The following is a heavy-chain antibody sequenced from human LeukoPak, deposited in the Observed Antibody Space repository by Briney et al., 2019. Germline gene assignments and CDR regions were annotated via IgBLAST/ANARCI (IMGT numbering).Heavy chain of an antibody. CDR2: INTDESKI. CDR3: ARGGLFKYFFDY. Sequence: PGGSLRLSFAASGFTFSSHWMHWVRQTPGKGLVWVSRINTDESKINHADSVKGRFTISRDNAKNMLYLQMNSLRAEDTAVYYCARGGLFKYFFDYWGQGTPVTVSS. CDR1: GFTFSSHW. D-gene: IGHD2-15*01. V-gene: IGHV3-74*01. J-gene: IGHJ4*02.